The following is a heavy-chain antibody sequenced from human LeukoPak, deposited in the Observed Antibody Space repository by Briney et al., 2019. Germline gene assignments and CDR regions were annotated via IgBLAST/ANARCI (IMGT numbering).Heavy chain of an antibody. D-gene: IGHD6-13*01. CDR1: GGSISSSSYY. Sequence: SETLSLTCIVSGGSISSSSYYWTWVRQPPGKGLEWIGSMYFSGSTYYNAALKIRLTISVDTSKNQFSLELSSVTAADTAVYYCAKVVAAAGYYYYGMDVWGQGTTVTVSS. J-gene: IGHJ6*02. CDR3: AKVVAAAGYYYYGMDV. V-gene: IGHV4-39*07. CDR2: MYFSGST.